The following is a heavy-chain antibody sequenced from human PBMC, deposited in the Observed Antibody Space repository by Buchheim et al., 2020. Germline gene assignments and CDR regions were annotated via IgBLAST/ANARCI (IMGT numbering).Heavy chain of an antibody. CDR3: ARGRGIAAAVLNWFDP. D-gene: IGHD6-13*01. J-gene: IGHJ5*02. CDR1: GGSFSGYY. CDR2: INHSGST. Sequence: QVQLQQWGAGLLKPSETLSLTCAVYGGSFSGYYWSWIRQPPGKGLEWIGEINHSGSTNYNPSLKSRVTISVDTSKNQFSLQLSSVTAADTAVYYCARGRGIAAAVLNWFDPWGQGTL. V-gene: IGHV4-34*01.